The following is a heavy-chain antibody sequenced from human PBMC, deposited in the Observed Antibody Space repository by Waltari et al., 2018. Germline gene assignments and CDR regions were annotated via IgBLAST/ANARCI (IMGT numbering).Heavy chain of an antibody. CDR1: GGSISSYY. Sequence: QVQLQESGPGLVKPSETLSLTCTVSGGSISSYYWSWIRQPPGKGLEWIGYSYYSGSTNYNPSLKSRVTISVDTSKNQFSLKLSSVTAADTAVYYCAREGTDDYYYMDVWGKGTTVTVSS. D-gene: IGHD2-21*02. J-gene: IGHJ6*03. CDR2: SYYSGST. V-gene: IGHV4-59*01. CDR3: AREGTDDYYYMDV.